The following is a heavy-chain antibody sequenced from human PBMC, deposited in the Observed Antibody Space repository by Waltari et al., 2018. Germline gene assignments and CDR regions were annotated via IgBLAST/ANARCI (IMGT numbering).Heavy chain of an antibody. CDR3: SRVFYDRSADTGYYLDY. D-gene: IGHD3-22*01. CDR2: IRQDESEK. CDR1: GFTFSSYW. Sequence: EVQLVESGGGLVQPGGSLRLSCAASGFTFSSYWMSWLRQAPGKGLEWVANIRQDESEKYYVDSLRGRFTISRDNAKNSLYLQMNSLRAEDTAVYFCSRVFYDRSADTGYYLDYWGQGTLVTFSS. V-gene: IGHV3-7*04. J-gene: IGHJ4*02.